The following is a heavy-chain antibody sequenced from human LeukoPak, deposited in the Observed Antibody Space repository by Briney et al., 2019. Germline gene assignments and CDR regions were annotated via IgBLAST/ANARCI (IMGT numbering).Heavy chain of an antibody. V-gene: IGHV4-34*01. CDR3: ARGSREAGQYYDSSGYSDY. CDR2: SNHSRSS. J-gene: IGHJ4*02. D-gene: IGHD3-22*01. Sequence: PSETLSLTCAVYGGSFSGYYWSWIRQHPPEGLQWLGESNHSRSSTYNPPPKSRVTISVDTSKNQYSLKLSSVTAADTAVYYWARGSREAGQYYDSSGYSDYWGQGTLVTVSS. CDR1: GGSFSGYY.